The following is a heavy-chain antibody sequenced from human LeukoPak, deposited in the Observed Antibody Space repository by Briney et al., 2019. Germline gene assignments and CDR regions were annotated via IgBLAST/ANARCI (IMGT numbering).Heavy chain of an antibody. CDR1: GFTFSDYY. D-gene: IGHD3-3*01. CDR2: ISSSGSTI. J-gene: IGHJ6*03. CDR3: ARAAGEWLFKYYYMDV. V-gene: IGHV3-11*01. Sequence: GGSLRLSCAASGFTFSDYYMSWIRQAPGKGLEWVSYISSSGSTIYYADSVKGRFTISRDNAKNSLYLQMNSLRAEDTAVCYCARAAGEWLFKYYYMDVWGKGTTVTVSS.